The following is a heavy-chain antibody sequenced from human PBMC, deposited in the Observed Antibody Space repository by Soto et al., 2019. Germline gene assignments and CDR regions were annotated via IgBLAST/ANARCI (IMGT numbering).Heavy chain of an antibody. J-gene: IGHJ5*02. CDR1: GGSISSFNYF. V-gene: IGHV4-39*01. CDR2: LYYSGNT. D-gene: IGHD2-15*01. Sequence: QLQLQESGPGLVKPSETLSLTCTVSGGSISSFNYFWGWIRQPPGKGLEWIGSLYYSGNTYYNPSLQSRVTISVDPSKKQCTLTLRSVTAAYTAVYYCARGGGSTFNWFDPWGQGTLVTVSP. CDR3: ARGGGSTFNWFDP.